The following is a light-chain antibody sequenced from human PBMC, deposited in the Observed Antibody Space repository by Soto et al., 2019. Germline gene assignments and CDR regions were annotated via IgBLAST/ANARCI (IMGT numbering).Light chain of an antibody. J-gene: IGLJ1*01. CDR2: EGS. Sequence: QSALTQPASVSGSPGQSITISCTGTSSDVGGYNLVSWYQQHPGKAPKLMIFEGSKRPSGVSNRFSGSKSGNTASLTVSGLQAVDEADYYCFSYAGSSSFDVFGTGTQLTVL. CDR3: FSYAGSSSFDV. V-gene: IGLV2-23*03. CDR1: SSDVGGYNL.